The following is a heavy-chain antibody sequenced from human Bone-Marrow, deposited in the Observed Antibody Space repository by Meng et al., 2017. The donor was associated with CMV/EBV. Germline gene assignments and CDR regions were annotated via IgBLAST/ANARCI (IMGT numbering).Heavy chain of an antibody. V-gene: IGHV3-21*01. D-gene: IGHD3-9*01. J-gene: IGHJ4*02. CDR1: GFTFSTHA. CDR3: ARDILTGDFDY. CDR2: ISSSSSYI. Sequence: GGSLRLSCVASGFTFSTHAMNWVRQAPGKGLEWVSSISSSSSYIYYADSVKGRFTISRDNAKNSLYLQMNSLRAEDTAVYYCARDILTGDFDYWGQGTLVTVS.